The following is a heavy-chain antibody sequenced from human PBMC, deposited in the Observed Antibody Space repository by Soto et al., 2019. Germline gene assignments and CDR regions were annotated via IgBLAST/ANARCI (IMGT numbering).Heavy chain of an antibody. CDR2: ISGSGGST. CDR3: AKDQKWDPPHYLDH. CDR1: GFTFSSSA. J-gene: IGHJ4*02. Sequence: EVQLLESGGGLVQPGESLRLSCAASGFTFSSSAMTWVRQAPGKELEWVSAISGSGGSTFSADSVKGRFTISRDNSKNTLYLQMNSLRAEDTAVYHCAKDQKWDPPHYLDHWGQGTLGTVSS. V-gene: IGHV3-23*01. D-gene: IGHD1-26*01.